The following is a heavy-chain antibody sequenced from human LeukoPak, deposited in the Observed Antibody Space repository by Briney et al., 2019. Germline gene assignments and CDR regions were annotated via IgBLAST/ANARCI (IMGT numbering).Heavy chain of an antibody. CDR2: ISYSGST. D-gene: IGHD1/OR15-1a*01. J-gene: IGHJ5*02. V-gene: IGHV4-31*03. Sequence: SQTLSLTCIVSGDSISSGGYYWTWIRRHPEMGLEWIGYISYSGSTYYNPSLKSRVTISVDTSKNQFFLKLSCVTAADTAVYYCARGVEHQILSFDPWSQGTLVTVPS. CDR1: GDSISSGGYY. CDR3: ARGVEHQILSFDP.